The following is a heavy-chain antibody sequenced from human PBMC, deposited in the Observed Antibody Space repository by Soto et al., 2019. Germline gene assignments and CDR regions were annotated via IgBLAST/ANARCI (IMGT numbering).Heavy chain of an antibody. CDR2: IYYSGST. V-gene: IGHV4-39*01. Sequence: SETLSLTCTVSGGSISSSSYYWGWIRQPPGKGLEWIGSIYYSGSTYYNPSLKSRVTISVDTSKNQFSLKLSSVTAADTAVYYCARHLYLPAAAGTVYNWFDPWGQGTLVTVSS. CDR1: GGSISSSSYY. D-gene: IGHD6-13*01. CDR3: ARHLYLPAAAGTVYNWFDP. J-gene: IGHJ5*02.